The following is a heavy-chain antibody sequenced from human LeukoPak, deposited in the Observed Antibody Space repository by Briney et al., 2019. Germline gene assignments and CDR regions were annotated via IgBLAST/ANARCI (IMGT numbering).Heavy chain of an antibody. J-gene: IGHJ6*03. CDR2: IYSGGST. Sequence: QPGRSLRLSCAASELTLSDNYMSWIRQAPGRGLEWVSFIYSGGSTYYADSVRGRFIISRDTSKNTLYLQMNSLRAEDTAVYYCAKGSKVVLFTRDYYMDVWGQGTTVTISS. D-gene: IGHD3-22*01. CDR3: AKGSKVVLFTRDYYMDV. V-gene: IGHV3-53*01. CDR1: ELTLSDNY.